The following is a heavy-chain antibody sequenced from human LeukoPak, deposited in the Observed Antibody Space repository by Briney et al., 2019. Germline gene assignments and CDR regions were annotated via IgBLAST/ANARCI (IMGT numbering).Heavy chain of an antibody. CDR3: ARYESGTGNFLLVS. Sequence: ASVKVSCKAFGYTFVAYYIHWVRQAPGQGLEWMGWINPNSGGIYYAQKFQGRVTVTSDTSISTAYMELSRLGPDDTAVYYCARYESGTGNFLLVSWGQGTLVTVSS. CDR1: GYTFVAYY. D-gene: IGHD3-10*01. V-gene: IGHV1-2*02. J-gene: IGHJ4*02. CDR2: INPNSGGI.